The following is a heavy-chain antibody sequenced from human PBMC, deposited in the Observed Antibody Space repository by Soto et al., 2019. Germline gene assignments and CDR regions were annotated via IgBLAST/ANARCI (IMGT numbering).Heavy chain of an antibody. CDR1: GFTFSDYY. Sequence: QVQLVESGGGLVKPGGSLRLSCAASGFTFSDYYMSWIRQAPGKGLEWVSYISSSGRTIYYADSVKGRFTISRDNAKNRLYLQMNSLRAEDTAVYYCAREDGYNYSPYYYYYYGMDVWGQGTTVTVSS. D-gene: IGHD5-12*01. CDR2: ISSSGRTI. J-gene: IGHJ6*02. CDR3: AREDGYNYSPYYYYYYGMDV. V-gene: IGHV3-11*01.